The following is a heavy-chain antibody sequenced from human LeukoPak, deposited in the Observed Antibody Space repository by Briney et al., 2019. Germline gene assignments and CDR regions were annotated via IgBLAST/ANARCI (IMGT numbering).Heavy chain of an antibody. CDR2: IYHSGST. D-gene: IGHD6-13*01. CDR3: ARGDSSSWYLGFGY. CDR1: GGSISSGGYY. J-gene: IGHJ4*02. V-gene: IGHV4-30-2*01. Sequence: PSQTLSLTCTVSGGSISSGGYYWSWIRQPPGKGLEWIGYIYHSGSTYYNPSLKSRVTISVDRSKNQFSLKLSSVTAADTAVYYCARGDSSSWYLGFGYWGQGTLVTVSS.